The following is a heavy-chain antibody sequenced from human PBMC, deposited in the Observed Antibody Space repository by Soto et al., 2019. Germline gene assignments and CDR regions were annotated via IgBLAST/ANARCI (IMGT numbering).Heavy chain of an antibody. CDR2: IWLDGSNK. J-gene: IGHJ4*02. D-gene: IGHD5-18*01. CDR1: GFTFSSYG. Sequence: QVQLVESGGGVVQPGRSLRLSCAASGFTFSSYGMHWVRQAPGKGLEWVAVIWLDGSNKYYADSVKGRFTISRDNSKNTLDLHMNSLRAEDTAVYYCARGLWSFDYWGQGNLVTVSS. V-gene: IGHV3-33*01. CDR3: ARGLWSFDY.